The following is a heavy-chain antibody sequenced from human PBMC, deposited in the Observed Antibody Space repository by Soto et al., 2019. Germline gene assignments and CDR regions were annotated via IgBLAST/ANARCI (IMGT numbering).Heavy chain of an antibody. CDR3: AKSDGAEENDAFDI. Sequence: QVRLVQSGPEARKPGASVKISCEASGYSFTGHYLHWVRQAPGHGLEWMGWINPNSGDTNYAQKFQDWISITSDKALSTVYIDLSSLRSEDTAMYYCAKSDGAEENDAFDIWGQGTMISVS. D-gene: IGHD3-16*01. V-gene: IGHV1-2*04. CDR2: INPNSGDT. CDR1: GYSFTGHY. J-gene: IGHJ3*02.